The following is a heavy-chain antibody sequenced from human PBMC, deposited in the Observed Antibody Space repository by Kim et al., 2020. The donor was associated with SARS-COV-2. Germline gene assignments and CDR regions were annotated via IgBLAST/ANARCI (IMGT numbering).Heavy chain of an antibody. CDR3: HTVAGSQGI. V-gene: IGHV3-73*01. J-gene: IGHJ4*02. CDR2: IRNKANSYAT. Sequence: GGSLRLSCAASGFTFSGSAMHWVRQASGKGLEWVGRIRNKANSYATAYDASVKGRFTVSRDDSKNTAYLQMNSLKSEDTAVYYCHTVAGSQGIWGQGTLVTVSS. D-gene: IGHD6-19*01. CDR1: GFTFSGSA.